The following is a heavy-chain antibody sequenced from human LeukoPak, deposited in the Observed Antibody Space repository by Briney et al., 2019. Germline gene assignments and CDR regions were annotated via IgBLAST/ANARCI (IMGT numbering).Heavy chain of an antibody. Sequence: GGSLRLSCAASGFTVSSKYMSWVRQAPGKGLEWVSLIYSGGSTYYADSVKGRLTISRDNSKNTLYLQMNSLRSEDKAVYYGNVYSSSWYGYWGQGTLVTVSS. V-gene: IGHV3-66*01. CDR2: IYSGGST. CDR1: GFTVSSKY. J-gene: IGHJ4*02. CDR3: NVYSSSWYGY. D-gene: IGHD6-13*01.